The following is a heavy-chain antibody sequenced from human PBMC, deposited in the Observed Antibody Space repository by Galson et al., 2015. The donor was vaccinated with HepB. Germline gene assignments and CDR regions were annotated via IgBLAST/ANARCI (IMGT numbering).Heavy chain of an antibody. CDR3: ARVLIFGVLKGMYV. J-gene: IGHJ3*01. D-gene: IGHD3-3*01. V-gene: IGHV1-18*01. CDR2: ISAYNGNT. Sequence: SVKVSCKASGYTFTSYGISWVRQAPGQGLEWMGWISAYNGNTNYAQNLQGRVTMTTDTSTSTAYMELRSLRSDDTAVYYCARVLIFGVLKGMYVWGQGTLVTVSS. CDR1: GYTFTSYG.